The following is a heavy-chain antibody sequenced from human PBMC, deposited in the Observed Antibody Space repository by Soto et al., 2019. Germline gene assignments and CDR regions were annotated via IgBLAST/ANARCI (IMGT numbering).Heavy chain of an antibody. D-gene: IGHD2-2*01. CDR3: ARDYACVVFDV. CDR2: IRVDGGRT. CDR1: GVRISRHT. J-gene: IGHJ4*02. V-gene: IGHV3-64*02. Sequence: PGGSMRLCCAASGVRISRHTMHWVRQAPGKGLEYVAAIRVDGGRTECAESVKGRFSVSRDTSKNTVYLQMGSLRDEDTAIYYCARDYACVVFDVWGQGALVTVSS.